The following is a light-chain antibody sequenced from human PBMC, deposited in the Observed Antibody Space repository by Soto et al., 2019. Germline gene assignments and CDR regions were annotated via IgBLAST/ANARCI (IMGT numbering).Light chain of an antibody. CDR2: WAS. CDR1: XXILYNSXXKNY. CDR3: QQYYRTPYT. V-gene: IGKV4-1*01. J-gene: IGKJ2*01. Sequence: LGEXXTVXCTXXXXILYNSXXKNYLAWYQQKPGQSPKLLIYWASTRESGVPDRFSGSGSGTDFTLTISSLQAEDVAVYYCQQYYRTPYTFGQGTKLEIK.